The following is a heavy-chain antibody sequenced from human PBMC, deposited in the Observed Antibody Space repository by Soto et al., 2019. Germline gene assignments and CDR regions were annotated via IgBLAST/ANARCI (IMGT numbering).Heavy chain of an antibody. CDR3: ERVIAAGGSLSYYYGMDV. Sequence: ASVKVSCKTSGYTFTSYGISRVRRARGQGRERMRWISAYNGNTDCAQKLQGWGTMTRDTSISNAYMELSRLRADDTARDNCERVIAAGGSLSYYYGMDVWGRGSKVSVS. J-gene: IGHJ6*02. CDR1: GYTFTSYG. V-gene: IGHV1-18*01. CDR2: ISAYNGNT. D-gene: IGHD6-13*01.